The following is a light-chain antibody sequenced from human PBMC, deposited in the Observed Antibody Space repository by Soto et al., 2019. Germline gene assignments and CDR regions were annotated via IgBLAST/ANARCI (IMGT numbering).Light chain of an antibody. Sequence: EIVLTQSPATLSVSPGERATLSCRASQTVSSNLAWYQQKPGQAPRLLIYGASTRATGIPARFSGSGSGTEFTLTISSLQPEDFATYYCQQLESYPSTFGGGTKADI. CDR1: QTVSSN. V-gene: IGKV3-15*01. CDR3: QQLESYPST. J-gene: IGKJ4*01. CDR2: GAS.